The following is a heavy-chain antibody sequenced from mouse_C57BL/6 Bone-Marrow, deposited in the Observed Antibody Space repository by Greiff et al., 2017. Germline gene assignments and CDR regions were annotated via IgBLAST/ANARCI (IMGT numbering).Heavy chain of an antibody. V-gene: IGHV1-4*01. CDR2: INPSSGCT. CDR3: ARDTTVGWLDY. D-gene: IGHD1-1*01. Sequence: QVQLKESGAELARPGASVKMSCKASGYTFTSYTMHWVKQRPGQGLEWIGYINPSSGCTTYNQKFKDKATLTADKSSSTASMQLSSLTSEDYAVDYCARDTTVGWLDYWGQGTMVTVSA. J-gene: IGHJ3*01. CDR1: GYTFTSYT.